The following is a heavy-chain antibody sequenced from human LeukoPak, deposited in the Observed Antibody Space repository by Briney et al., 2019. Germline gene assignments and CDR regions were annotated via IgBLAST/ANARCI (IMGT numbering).Heavy chain of an antibody. CDR2: INQDGSEK. CDR3: ATQLYSSSWYFGFDP. J-gene: IGHJ5*02. V-gene: IGHV3-7*05. D-gene: IGHD6-13*01. Sequence: PGGSLRLSCAASGFTLSSHWVTWVRQAPGKGLEWVASINQDGSEKFSVDSVKGRFTISRDNAKNSLYLHMDSLRAEDTAVYYCATQLYSSSWYFGFDPWGQGTLVTVSS. CDR1: GFTLSSHW.